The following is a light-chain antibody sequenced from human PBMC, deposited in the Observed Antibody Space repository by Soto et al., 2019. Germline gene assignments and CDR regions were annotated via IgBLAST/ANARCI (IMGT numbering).Light chain of an antibody. Sequence: DIQMTQSPSTLSASVGDRVTITCRASQSIRSWLAWYQQKPGKAPKLLIYDASSLQSGFASRFSGVGSGTEFPLTISGLQPDDFAPSYCQQYSSYSVRFGPGTKVDVK. J-gene: IGKJ3*01. CDR1: QSIRSW. CDR2: DAS. CDR3: QQYSSYSVR. V-gene: IGKV1-5*01.